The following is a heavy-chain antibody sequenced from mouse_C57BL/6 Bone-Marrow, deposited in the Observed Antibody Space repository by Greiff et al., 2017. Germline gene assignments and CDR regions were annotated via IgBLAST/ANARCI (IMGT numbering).Heavy chain of an antibody. V-gene: IGHV1-50*01. CDR3: ARGPYLAY. CDR1: GYTFTSYW. CDR2: IDPSDSYT. D-gene: IGHD1-1*01. J-gene: IGHJ3*01. Sequence: VQLQQPGAELVKPGASVKLSCKASGYTFTSYWMQWVKQRPGQGLEWIGEIDPSDSYTNYNQKFKGKATLTVDTSSSTAYMQLSSLTSEDSAVYDCARGPYLAYWGQGTLVTVSA.